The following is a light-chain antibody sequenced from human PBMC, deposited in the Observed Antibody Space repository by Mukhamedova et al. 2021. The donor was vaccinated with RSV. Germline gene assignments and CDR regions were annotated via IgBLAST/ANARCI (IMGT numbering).Light chain of an antibody. Sequence: WYQRRVHGKAPKLLMYDVSNLETGVPSRFSGSGSGTDYILTISSLQPEDIATYFCQQYANFPRTFGGGTKGEIK. CDR3: QQYANFPRT. CDR2: DVS. V-gene: IGKV1-33*01. J-gene: IGKJ4*01.